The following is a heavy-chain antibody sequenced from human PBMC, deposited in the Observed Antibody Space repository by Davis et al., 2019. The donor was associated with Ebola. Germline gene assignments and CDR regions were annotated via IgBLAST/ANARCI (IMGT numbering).Heavy chain of an antibody. D-gene: IGHD2-2*01. CDR3: ARVVVVVPAARGRYFDY. J-gene: IGHJ4*02. Sequence: ASVKVSCKASGYTFTGYYMHWVRQAPGQGLEWMGWINPNSGGTNYAQKFQGRVTMTRDTSISTAYMELSRLRSDDTAVYYCARVVVVVPAARGRYFDYWGQGTLVTVSS. CDR1: GYTFTGYY. V-gene: IGHV1-2*02. CDR2: INPNSGGT.